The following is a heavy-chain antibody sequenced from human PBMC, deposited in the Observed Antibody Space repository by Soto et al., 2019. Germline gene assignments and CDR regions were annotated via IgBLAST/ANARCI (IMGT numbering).Heavy chain of an antibody. D-gene: IGHD3-16*01. J-gene: IGHJ4*02. CDR1: GDSISNYY. CDR2: ISYTGGT. Sequence: SETLSLTCTVSGDSISNYYWSWVRQPPGKGLEWIGYISYTGGTNYNPSLKSRVTISIDTSENQFPLKLSSVTAADTAVYYCSRVFGTFWYFDYWGQGTLVTVSS. V-gene: IGHV4-59*01. CDR3: SRVFGTFWYFDY.